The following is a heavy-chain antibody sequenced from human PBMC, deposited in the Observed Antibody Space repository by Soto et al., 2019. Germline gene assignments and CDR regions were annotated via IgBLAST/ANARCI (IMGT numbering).Heavy chain of an antibody. J-gene: IGHJ6*01. CDR3: AKDISGRGSFYYYFGMDV. D-gene: IGHD1-26*01. CDR1: GFIFDDYA. Sequence: EGQLVESGGGLVQPGRSLRLSCAASGFIFDDYAMHWVRQAPGKGLEWVSGISWNSGSIGYADSVKARFTISRDNGKNLLYLQMNSLRAEDTAFYYCAKDISGRGSFYYYFGMDVW. CDR2: ISWNSGSI. V-gene: IGHV3-9*01.